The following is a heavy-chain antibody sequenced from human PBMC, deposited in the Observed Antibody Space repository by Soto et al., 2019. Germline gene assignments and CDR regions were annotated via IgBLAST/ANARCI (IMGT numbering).Heavy chain of an antibody. V-gene: IGHV1-69*01. Sequence: QVQLVQSGAEVKKPGSSVKVSCKASGGTFSSYAISWVRQAPGQGLEWMGGIIPIFGTANYAQKFQGRVTITADESTSTAYMELSSLRSEDTAVYYCARDPGYSRGNYYYYGMDVWGQGTTVTVSS. CDR3: ARDPGYSRGNYYYYGMDV. CDR1: GGTFSSYA. CDR2: IIPIFGTA. J-gene: IGHJ6*02. D-gene: IGHD6-19*01.